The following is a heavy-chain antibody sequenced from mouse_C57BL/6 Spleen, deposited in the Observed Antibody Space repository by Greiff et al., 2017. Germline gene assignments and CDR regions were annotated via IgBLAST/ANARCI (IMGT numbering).Heavy chain of an antibody. CDR2: ISSGSSTI. V-gene: IGHV5-17*01. CDR3: ARNYGSSYALDY. Sequence: DVHLVESGGGLVKPGGSLKLSCAASGFTFSDYGMHWVRQAPEKGLEWVAYISSGSSTIYYADTVKGRFTISRDNAKNTLFLQMTSLRSEDTDMYYCARNYGSSYALDYWGQGTTLTVSS. D-gene: IGHD1-1*01. CDR1: GFTFSDYG. J-gene: IGHJ2*01.